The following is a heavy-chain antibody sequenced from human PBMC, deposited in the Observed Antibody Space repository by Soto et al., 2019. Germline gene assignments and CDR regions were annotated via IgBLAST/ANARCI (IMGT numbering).Heavy chain of an antibody. J-gene: IGHJ6*02. CDR2: ISGYNGNT. CDR3: ARDSCTNGACLTMGMDV. D-gene: IGHD2-8*01. CDR1: GYTFNNYG. V-gene: IGHV1-18*01. Sequence: QVQLVQSGAEAKKPGASVKASCTASGYTFNNYGMSWVRQAPGQGLEWMGWISGYNGNTNYAEKFQGRVTMTTDTSTSTAYMELRSLRSDDTAVYYCARDSCTNGACLTMGMDVWGQGTTVTVSS.